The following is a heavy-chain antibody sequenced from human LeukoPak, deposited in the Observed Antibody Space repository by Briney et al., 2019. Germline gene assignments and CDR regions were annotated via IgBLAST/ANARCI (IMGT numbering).Heavy chain of an antibody. Sequence: SETLSLTCAVYGGSFSGYYWSWIRQPAGKGLEWIGRIYTSGSTNYNPSLESRVTMSLDTSKSHFSLKLTSVTAADTAVYYCARAGEEDNWFDPWGQGTLVTVSS. CDR1: GGSFSGYY. D-gene: IGHD3-16*01. CDR2: IYTSGST. J-gene: IGHJ5*02. CDR3: ARAGEEDNWFDP. V-gene: IGHV4-59*10.